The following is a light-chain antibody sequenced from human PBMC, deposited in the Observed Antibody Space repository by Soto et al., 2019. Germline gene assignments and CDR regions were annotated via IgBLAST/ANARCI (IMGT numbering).Light chain of an antibody. CDR1: DNIAPW. J-gene: IGKJ1*01. V-gene: IGKV1-5*03. CDR3: QHYNSFSRT. Sequence: DIQMTQSPSTLSASVGDRFAITCLASDNIAPWVAWYQQKPGKAPKLLIYKAANLADEVPSRFAGSGSGTDFTLTITRLQPDDFATYYCQHYNSFSRTFGQGTKVDIK. CDR2: KAA.